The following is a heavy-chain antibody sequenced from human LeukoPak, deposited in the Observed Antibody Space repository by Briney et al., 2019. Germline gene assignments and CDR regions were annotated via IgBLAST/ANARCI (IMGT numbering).Heavy chain of an antibody. D-gene: IGHD3-22*01. CDR1: GFTFSSYG. CDR3: AKVGKIEWLLLRAFYYMDV. Sequence: GGSLRLSCAASGFTFSSYGMHWVRQAPGKGLEWVAVISYDGSNKYYADSVKGRFTISRDNSKNTLYLQMNSLRAEDTAVYYCAKVGKIEWLLLRAFYYMDVWGKGTTVTVSS. V-gene: IGHV3-30*18. J-gene: IGHJ6*03. CDR2: ISYDGSNK.